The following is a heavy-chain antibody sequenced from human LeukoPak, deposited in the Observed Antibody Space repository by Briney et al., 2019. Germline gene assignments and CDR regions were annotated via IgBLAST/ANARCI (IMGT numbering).Heavy chain of an antibody. J-gene: IGHJ4*02. CDR1: GFNFNDYA. CDR3: VKGETAVAGGAFDC. D-gene: IGHD6-19*01. CDR2: ISWNSGSL. Sequence: PGRSLRLSCAASGFNFNDYAMHWVRQAPGKGLEWVSGISWNSGSLGYAGSVKGRFTVSRDNAKNSLYLQMNSLRAEDMALYYCVKGETAVAGGAFDCWGQGTLVTVSS. V-gene: IGHV3-9*03.